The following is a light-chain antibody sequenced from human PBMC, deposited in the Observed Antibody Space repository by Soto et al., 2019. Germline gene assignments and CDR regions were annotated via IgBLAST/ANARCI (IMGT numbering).Light chain of an antibody. J-gene: IGKJ5*01. Sequence: EIVLTQSPAALSVSPGEGVTLSCRASQSMTTKLAWYQQKPGQAPSLLIYGASRRATGIPDRFSGSGSGTDFTLTISRLEPEDFAVYYCQQYDSSPITFGQGRRLEI. CDR2: GAS. V-gene: IGKV3-20*01. CDR3: QQYDSSPIT. CDR1: QSMTTK.